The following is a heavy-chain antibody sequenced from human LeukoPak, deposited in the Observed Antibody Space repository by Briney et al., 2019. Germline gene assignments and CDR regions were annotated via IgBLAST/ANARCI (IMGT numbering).Heavy chain of an antibody. J-gene: IGHJ6*03. D-gene: IGHD3-10*01. CDR3: ARDSEHYYGLGNYYKYYYYMDV. CDR1: GYTFTGYY. CDR2: ITPIFGIP. Sequence: SVKVSCKASGYTFTGYYMHWVRQAPGQGLEWMGGITPIFGIPNYAQKFQGRVTITADESTSTAYMELSSLRFEDTAVYYCARDSEHYYGLGNYYKYYYYMDVWGKGTTVTISS. V-gene: IGHV1-69*13.